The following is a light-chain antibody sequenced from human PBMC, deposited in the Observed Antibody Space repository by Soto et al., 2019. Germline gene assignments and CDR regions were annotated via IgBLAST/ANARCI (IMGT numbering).Light chain of an antibody. CDR2: EVN. Sequence: SALTQAASVSGSPGQSITISSTGASSDFGDHKSVSWYQHHPGKAPKLVIYEVNYRPSGVSSRFSGSRSGNTASLTISGLQAVDEAHYSCSSATDTSILFGGGTKLTVL. V-gene: IGLV2-14*01. CDR1: SSDFGDHKS. J-gene: IGLJ2*01. CDR3: SSATDTSIL.